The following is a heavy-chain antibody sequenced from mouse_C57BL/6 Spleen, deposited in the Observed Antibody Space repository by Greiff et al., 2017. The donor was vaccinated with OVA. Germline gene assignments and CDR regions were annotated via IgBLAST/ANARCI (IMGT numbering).Heavy chain of an antibody. D-gene: IGHD1-1*01. CDR3: ARRVGSRYWYFDD. V-gene: IGHV1-18*01. CDR2: INPNNGGT. CDR1: GYTFTDYN. J-gene: IGHJ1*03. Sequence: EVQLQQSGPELVKPGASVKIPCKASGYTFTDYNMDWVKQSHGKSLEWIGDINPNNGGTTYNQKFKGKATLTVDKSSSTAYMELRSLTSEDAAVYYCARRVGSRYWYFDDWGKGTTVTVSS.